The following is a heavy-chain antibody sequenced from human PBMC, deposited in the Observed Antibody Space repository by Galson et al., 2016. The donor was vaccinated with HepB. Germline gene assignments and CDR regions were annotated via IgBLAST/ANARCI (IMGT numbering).Heavy chain of an antibody. D-gene: IGHD5-12*01. Sequence: SLRLSCAASGFTFSSYGMHWVRQAPGKGLDWVAVISYDGSDKYYADSVKGRFTISSDNSKNTLYLQMNGLRAEDTAVYYCAKDRYDYLRGYYYYGMDVWGQGTTVTVSS. CDR3: AKDRYDYLRGYYYYGMDV. J-gene: IGHJ6*02. CDR2: ISYDGSDK. V-gene: IGHV3-30*18. CDR1: GFTFSSYG.